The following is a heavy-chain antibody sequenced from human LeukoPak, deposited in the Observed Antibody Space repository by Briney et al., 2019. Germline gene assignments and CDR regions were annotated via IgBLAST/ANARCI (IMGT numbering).Heavy chain of an antibody. V-gene: IGHV3-7*04. CDR1: GFTFSSYW. Sequence: GGSLRLSCAASGFTFSSYWMSWVRQAPEKGLEWVANIKQDGSEKYYVDSVKGRFTISRDNAKNSLYLQMNSLRAEDTAVYYCARDRGLRYFDWFFDYWGQGTLVTVSS. D-gene: IGHD3-9*01. J-gene: IGHJ4*02. CDR2: IKQDGSEK. CDR3: ARDRGLRYFDWFFDY.